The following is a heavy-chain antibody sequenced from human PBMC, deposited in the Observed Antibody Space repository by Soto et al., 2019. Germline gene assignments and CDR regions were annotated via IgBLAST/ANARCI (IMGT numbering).Heavy chain of an antibody. Sequence: SETLSLTCTVSGGSISSYYWSWIRQPPGKGLEWIGYIYYSGSTNYNPSLKSRVTISVDTSKNQFSLKLSSVTAADTAVYYCASLLRGYLDYWGQGTLVTVSS. CDR1: GGSISSYY. CDR2: IYYSGST. CDR3: ASLLRGYLDY. V-gene: IGHV4-59*01. J-gene: IGHJ4*02. D-gene: IGHD3-22*01.